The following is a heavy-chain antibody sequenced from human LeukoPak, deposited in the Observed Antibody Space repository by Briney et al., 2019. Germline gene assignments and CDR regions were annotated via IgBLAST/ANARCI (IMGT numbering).Heavy chain of an antibody. Sequence: ASVKVSCKASGYTFTSYDINWVRQATGQGLEWMGWMSPNSGNTGYAQKFQGRVTMTRNTSITTAYMELSSLRYEDTAVYYCARDWDGYYDFWSGYYYSQDYWGQGTLVTVSS. J-gene: IGHJ4*02. CDR3: ARDWDGYYDFWSGYYYSQDY. CDR2: MSPNSGNT. D-gene: IGHD3-3*01. V-gene: IGHV1-8*01. CDR1: GYTFTSYD.